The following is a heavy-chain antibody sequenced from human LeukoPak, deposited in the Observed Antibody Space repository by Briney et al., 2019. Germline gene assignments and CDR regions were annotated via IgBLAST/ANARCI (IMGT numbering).Heavy chain of an antibody. D-gene: IGHD2-21*02. V-gene: IGHV3-23*01. CDR2: VSGSGGNI. CDR3: ARDRLNRAYCGDDCYSAAFDY. Sequence: GSLRLSCAASGFTFSSYTMSWVRQAPGKGLEWVSGVSGSGGNIHYADSVKGRFTISRDDSRNTLYLQMNSLRPEDTAVYYCARDRLNRAYCGDDCYSAAFDYWGQGTLVTVSS. J-gene: IGHJ4*02. CDR1: GFTFSSYT.